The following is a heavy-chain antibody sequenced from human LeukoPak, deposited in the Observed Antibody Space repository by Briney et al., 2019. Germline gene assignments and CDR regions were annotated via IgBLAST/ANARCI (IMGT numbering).Heavy chain of an antibody. D-gene: IGHD3-22*01. V-gene: IGHV1-18*01. CDR2: ISAYNGNT. CDR3: ARSGYDSREYYYYYMDV. J-gene: IGHJ6*03. CDR1: GYTFTSYG. Sequence: GASVKVSCKASGYTFTSYGISWVRQAPGQGLEWMGWISAYNGNTNYAQKLQGRVTMTTDTSTSTGYMELRSLRSDDTAVYYCARSGYDSREYYYYYMDVWGKGTTVTVSS.